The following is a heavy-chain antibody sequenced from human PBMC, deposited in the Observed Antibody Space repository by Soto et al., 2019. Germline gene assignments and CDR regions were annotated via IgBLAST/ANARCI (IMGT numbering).Heavy chain of an antibody. J-gene: IGHJ5*02. Sequence: QITLKESGPTLVKPTQTLTLTCTFSGFSLSTSGVGVGWIRQPPGKALEWLALIYWDDDKRYSPSLKSRLTIXTXTSXNQVVLTMTNMDPVDTATYYCAHSPMDLGFRWFDPWGQGTLVTVSS. D-gene: IGHD5-12*01. CDR2: IYWDDDK. V-gene: IGHV2-5*02. CDR3: AHSPMDLGFRWFDP. CDR1: GFSLSTSGVG.